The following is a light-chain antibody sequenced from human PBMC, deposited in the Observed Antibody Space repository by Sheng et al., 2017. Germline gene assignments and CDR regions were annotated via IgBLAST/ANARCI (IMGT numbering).Light chain of an antibody. CDR1: QDTDDY. Sequence: IQLTQSPSSLSASVGDRVTITCRASQDTDDYLAWYQQKPGKVPQLLIYGASTLQSGVPSRFSGGRSGTDFTLTISSLQPEDLGTYYCQKYNSAPYTFGQGTKVEI. CDR3: QKYNSAPYT. J-gene: IGKJ2*01. V-gene: IGKV1-27*01. CDR2: GAS.